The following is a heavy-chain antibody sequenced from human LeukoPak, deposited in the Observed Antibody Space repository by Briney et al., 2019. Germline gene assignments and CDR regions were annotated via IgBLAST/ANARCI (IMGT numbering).Heavy chain of an antibody. V-gene: IGHV4-4*09. J-gene: IGHJ3*02. CDR1: GGSISSYY. Sequence: SETLSLTCTVSGGSISSYYWSWIRQPLGKGLEWIGYIYTSGSTNYNPSLKSRVTISVDTSKNQFSLKLSSVTAADTAVYYCASPSSGDAFDIWGQGTMVTVSS. CDR3: ASPSSGDAFDI. D-gene: IGHD6-25*01. CDR2: IYTSGST.